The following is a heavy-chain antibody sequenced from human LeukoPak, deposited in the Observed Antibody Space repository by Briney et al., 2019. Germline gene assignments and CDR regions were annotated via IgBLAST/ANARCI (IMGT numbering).Heavy chain of an antibody. V-gene: IGHV4-39*01. Sequence: SETLSLTCTVSGGSISSSSYYWGWIRQPPGKGLEWIGSIYYSGSTYYDPSLKSRFTISVDTSKNQFSLKLSSVTAADTAVYYCARHRVGATTDFDYWGQGTLVTVSS. D-gene: IGHD1-26*01. CDR1: GGSISSSSYY. CDR3: ARHRVGATTDFDY. J-gene: IGHJ4*02. CDR2: IYYSGST.